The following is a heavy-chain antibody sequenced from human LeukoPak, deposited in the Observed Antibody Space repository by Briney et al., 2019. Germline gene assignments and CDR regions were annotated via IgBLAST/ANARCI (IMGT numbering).Heavy chain of an antibody. Sequence: GGSLRLSCAASGFTVRRNYMSWVRQAPGKGLEWVSVIYSGGGTYYADSVKGRFTISRDNSKNTLFLQMNSLRAEDTAVYYCAREGYYYDTSGYYQRLGSFDIWGQGTMVTVSS. V-gene: IGHV3-53*01. J-gene: IGHJ3*02. CDR3: AREGYYYDTSGYYQRLGSFDI. CDR1: GFTVRRNY. D-gene: IGHD3-22*01. CDR2: IYSGGGT.